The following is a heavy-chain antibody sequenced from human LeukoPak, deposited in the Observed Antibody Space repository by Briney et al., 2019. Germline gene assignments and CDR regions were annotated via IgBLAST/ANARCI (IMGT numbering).Heavy chain of an antibody. D-gene: IGHD3-22*01. CDR3: AKDRDYYDSSGYFF. CDR2: IYSSGST. V-gene: IGHV3-53*01. Sequence: GGSLRLSCAASGFTVSSNYMSWVRQAPGKGLEWVSVIYSSGSTYYADSVKGRFTISRDSSKNTLYLQMNSLRAEDTAVYYCAKDRDYYDSSGYFFWGQGTLVTVSS. J-gene: IGHJ4*02. CDR1: GFTVSSNY.